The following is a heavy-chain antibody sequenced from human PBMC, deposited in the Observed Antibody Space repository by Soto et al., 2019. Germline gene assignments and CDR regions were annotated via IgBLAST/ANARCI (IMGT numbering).Heavy chain of an antibody. J-gene: IGHJ4*02. D-gene: IGHD3-22*01. CDR2: ISSSSSYI. Sequence: GGSLRLSWAAYGFTFSSDIMNWVRQAPGKGLEWVSSISSSSSYIYYADSVKGRFTISRDNAKNSLYLQMNSLRAEDTAVYYCARVMYYYDSGGYPYWGQGTLVTVSS. V-gene: IGHV3-21*01. CDR3: ARVMYYYDSGGYPY. CDR1: GFTFSSDI.